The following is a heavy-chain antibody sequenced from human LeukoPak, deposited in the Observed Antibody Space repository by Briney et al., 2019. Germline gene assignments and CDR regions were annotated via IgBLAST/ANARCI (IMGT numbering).Heavy chain of an antibody. CDR1: GFTFSSSG. CDR3: AKAYTGSGWAFDV. J-gene: IGHJ4*02. D-gene: IGHD6-19*01. CDR2: ISYVGINK. V-gene: IGHV3-30*18. Sequence: GGSLRLSCAASGFTFSSSGMHWVRQAPGKGLEWGAVISYVGINKYYTESVKGGFTISRDNSKNTLYLQMNRLRAEDTAVYYCAKAYTGSGWAFDVWGRGTLVTVSS.